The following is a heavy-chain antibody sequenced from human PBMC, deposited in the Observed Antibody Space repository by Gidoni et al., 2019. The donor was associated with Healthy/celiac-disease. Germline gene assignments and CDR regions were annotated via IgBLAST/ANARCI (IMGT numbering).Heavy chain of an antibody. CDR2: MNPNSGNT. J-gene: IGHJ6*03. V-gene: IGHV1-8*01. CDR3: ARGRGLNQLLFSYYYMDV. CDR1: GYTFTSYD. D-gene: IGHD2-2*01. Sequence: GQSGAEVKKPGASVKVSCKASGYTFTSYDINWVRQATGQGLEWMGWMNPNSGNTGYAQKFQGRVTMTRNTSISTAYMELSSLRSEDTAVYYCARGRGLNQLLFSYYYMDVWGKGTTVTVSS.